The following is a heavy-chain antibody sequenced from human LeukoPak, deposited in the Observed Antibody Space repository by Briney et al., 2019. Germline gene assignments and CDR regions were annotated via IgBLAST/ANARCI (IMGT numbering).Heavy chain of an antibody. J-gene: IGHJ3*02. Sequence: PGGSLRLSCAASGFTFSNAWMSWVRQAPGKGLEWVGRIKSKTDGGTTDYAAPVKGRFTISRDDSKNTLYLQMNSLKTEDTAVYYCIRILLLWFGEFTDAFDIWGQGTMVTVSS. CDR1: GFTFSNAW. D-gene: IGHD3-10*01. V-gene: IGHV3-15*01. CDR3: IRILLLWFGEFTDAFDI. CDR2: IKSKTDGGTT.